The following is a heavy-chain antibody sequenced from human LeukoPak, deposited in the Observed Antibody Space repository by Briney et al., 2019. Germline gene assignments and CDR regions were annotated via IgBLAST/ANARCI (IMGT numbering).Heavy chain of an antibody. CDR3: ARHALISGNWFDP. CDR1: GGSFSGYY. CDR2: INHSGST. D-gene: IGHD2/OR15-2a*01. V-gene: IGHV4-34*01. Sequence: SETLSLTCAVYGGSFSGYYWSWIRQPPGKGLEWIGEINHSGSTNYNPSLKSRVTISVDTSKNQFSLKLRSVTAADTAVYYCARHALISGNWFDPWGQGTLVTVSS. J-gene: IGHJ5*02.